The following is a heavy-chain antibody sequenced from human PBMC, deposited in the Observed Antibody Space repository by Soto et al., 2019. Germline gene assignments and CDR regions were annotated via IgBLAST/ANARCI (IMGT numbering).Heavy chain of an antibody. V-gene: IGHV4-59*08. CDR3: ACFFQAEDSIRVVRSVSAFLLNRSTDL. CDR2: IYYSGST. Sequence: KGLEWIGYIYYSGSTNYNSSLKSRVTISVDTSKNQFSLKLSSVTAADTAVYYCACFFQAEDSIRVVRSVSAFLLNRSTDL. D-gene: IGHD2-21*01. J-gene: IGHJ2*01.